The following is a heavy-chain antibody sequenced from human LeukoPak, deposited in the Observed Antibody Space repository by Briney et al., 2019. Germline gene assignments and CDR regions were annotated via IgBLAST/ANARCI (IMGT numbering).Heavy chain of an antibody. CDR3: ARGYCSSTSCHGIFDY. V-gene: IGHV1-8*03. CDR1: GYTFTSYD. J-gene: IGHJ4*02. D-gene: IGHD2-2*01. CDR2: MNPNSGNT. Sequence: ASVKVSCKASGYTFTSYDINWVRQATGQGLEWMGWMNPNSGNTGYAQKFQGRVTITRNTSIRTAYMELSSLRSEDTAVYYCARGYCSSTSCHGIFDYWGQGTLVTVSS.